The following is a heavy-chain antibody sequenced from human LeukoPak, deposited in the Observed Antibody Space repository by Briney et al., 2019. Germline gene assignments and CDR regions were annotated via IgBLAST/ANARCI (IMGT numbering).Heavy chain of an antibody. Sequence: GGSLRLSCAASGITFSSFSFNWVRQAPGKGLEWVSYISSSSSTIYYADSVKGRFTISRDNAKNSLYLQMNSLRAEDTAVYYCARDGGGTSCFNWGQGTLVTVSS. D-gene: IGHD2-2*01. J-gene: IGHJ4*02. CDR2: ISSSSSTI. CDR3: ARDGGGTSCFN. CDR1: GITFSSFS. V-gene: IGHV3-48*01.